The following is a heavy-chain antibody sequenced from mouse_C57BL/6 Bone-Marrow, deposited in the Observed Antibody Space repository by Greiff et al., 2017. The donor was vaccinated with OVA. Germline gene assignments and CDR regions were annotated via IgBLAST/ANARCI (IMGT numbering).Heavy chain of an antibody. D-gene: IGHD1-1*01. V-gene: IGHV3-6*01. CDR3: ARDRGNYYGSLFDY. Sequence: VQLKESGPGLVKPSQSLSLPCSVTGYSITSGYYWNWIRQFPGNKLEWMGYISYDGSNNYNPSLKNRISITRDTSKNQFFLKLNSVTTEDTATYYCARDRGNYYGSLFDYWGQGTTLTVSS. CDR1: GYSITSGYY. CDR2: ISYDGSN. J-gene: IGHJ2*01.